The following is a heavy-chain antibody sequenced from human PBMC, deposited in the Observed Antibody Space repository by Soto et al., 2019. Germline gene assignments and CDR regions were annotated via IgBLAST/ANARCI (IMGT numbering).Heavy chain of an antibody. CDR3: AREGYSSSWYSYYGMDV. Sequence: PGGSLRLSCAASGFTFSSYGMHWVRQAPGKGLEWVAVIWYDGSNKYCADSVKGRFTISRDNSKNTLYLQMNSLRAEDTAVYYCAREGYSSSWYSYYGMDVWGQGTTVTVSS. V-gene: IGHV3-33*01. CDR1: GFTFSSYG. D-gene: IGHD6-13*01. CDR2: IWYDGSNK. J-gene: IGHJ6*02.